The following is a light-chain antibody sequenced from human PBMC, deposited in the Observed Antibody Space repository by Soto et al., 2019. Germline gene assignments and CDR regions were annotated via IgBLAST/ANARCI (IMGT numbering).Light chain of an antibody. CDR3: QQYDNLPT. V-gene: IGKV1-33*01. CDR1: QDIDNY. Sequence: DIQMTQSPSSLSASVGDRITITCQASQDIDNYLNWYQQKPGKAPKLLINDASNLETGVPSRFSGSGSGTDFTFTISSLQPEDIATYYYQQYDNLPTFGQGPKLEIK. J-gene: IGKJ2*01. CDR2: DAS.